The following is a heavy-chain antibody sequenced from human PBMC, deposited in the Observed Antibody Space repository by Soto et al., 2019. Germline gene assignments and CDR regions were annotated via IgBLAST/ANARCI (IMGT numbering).Heavy chain of an antibody. CDR2: IIPILGIA. V-gene: IGHV1-69*04. CDR3: ASEPSGYSGYDFWFDP. CDR1: GYTFTSYD. D-gene: IGHD5-12*01. J-gene: IGHJ5*02. Sequence: ASVKVSCKASGYTFTSYDISWVRQAPGQGLEWMGRIIPILGIANYAQKFQGRVTITADKSTSTAYMELSSLRSEDTAVYYCASEPSGYSGYDFWFDPWGQGTLVTVSS.